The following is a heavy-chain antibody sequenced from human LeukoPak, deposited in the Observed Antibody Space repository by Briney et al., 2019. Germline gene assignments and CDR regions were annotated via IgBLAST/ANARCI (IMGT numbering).Heavy chain of an antibody. D-gene: IGHD1-14*01. V-gene: IGHV4-4*07. J-gene: IGHJ4*02. CDR3: ARDAGLTHFDY. Sequence: SETLSLTCTVSGGSISSYYWTWIRQPAGKGLEWIGHIYTSGSTYYNPSLKSRVTMSVDTSKNQFSLKLSSVTAADTAMYYCARDAGLTHFDYWGQGTLVTVSS. CDR1: GGSISSYY. CDR2: IYTSGST.